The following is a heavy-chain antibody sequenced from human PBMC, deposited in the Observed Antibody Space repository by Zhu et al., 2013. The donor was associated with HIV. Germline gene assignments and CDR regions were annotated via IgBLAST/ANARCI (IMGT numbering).Heavy chain of an antibody. V-gene: IGHV3-33*01. CDR1: GFTFSSYG. D-gene: IGHD6-6*01. Sequence: VQLVESGGGVVQPGRSLRLSCAASGFTFSSYGMHWVRQAPGKGLEWVAVIWYDGSNKYYADSVKGRFTISRDNSKNTLYLQMNSLRAEDTAVYYCASSSSSESYYYYGMDVVGPRDHGHRLL. J-gene: IGHJ6*02. CDR3: ASSSSSESYYYYGMDV. CDR2: IWYDGSNK.